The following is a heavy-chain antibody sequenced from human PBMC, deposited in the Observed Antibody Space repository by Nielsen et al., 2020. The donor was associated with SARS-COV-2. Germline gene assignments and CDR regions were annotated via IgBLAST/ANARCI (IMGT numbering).Heavy chain of an antibody. D-gene: IGHD3-10*01. CDR3: ARDGHYYGSGSYYSETYFDY. J-gene: IGHJ4*02. Sequence: GGSLRLSCAAPGFTFSSYWMSWVRQAPGKGLEWVANIKQDGSEKYYVDSVKGRFTISRDNAKNSLYLQMNSLRAEDTAVYYCARDGHYYGSGSYYSETYFDYWGQGTLVTVSS. CDR2: IKQDGSEK. V-gene: IGHV3-7*01. CDR1: GFTFSSYW.